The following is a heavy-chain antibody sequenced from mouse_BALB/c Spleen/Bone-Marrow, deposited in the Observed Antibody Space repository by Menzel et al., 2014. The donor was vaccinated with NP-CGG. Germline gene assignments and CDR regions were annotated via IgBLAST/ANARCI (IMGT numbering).Heavy chain of an antibody. CDR3: ARGGDRYDDWFAY. Sequence: VQLQQPGPELVKPGASVKIFCKAFGYTFTDYNMHWVKQSHGKSLEWIGYIYPYNGGTGYNQKFKSKATLTVDNSSSTAYMELRSLTSEDSAVYYCARGGDRYDDWFAYWGQGTLVTVSA. CDR2: IYPYNGGT. J-gene: IGHJ3*01. D-gene: IGHD2-14*01. CDR1: GYTFTDYN. V-gene: IGHV1S29*02.